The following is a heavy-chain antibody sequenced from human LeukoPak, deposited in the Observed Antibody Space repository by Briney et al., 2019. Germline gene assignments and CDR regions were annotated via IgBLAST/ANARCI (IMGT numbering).Heavy chain of an antibody. CDR3: AKDPIVSSSHPIDY. Sequence: GGSLRLSCAAPGFTFSSYAMSWVRQAPGKGLEWVSAISGSGGSTYYADSVKGRFTISRDNSKNTLYLQMNSLSAEDTAVYYCAKDPIVSSSHPIDYWGQGTLVTVSS. CDR1: GFTFSSYA. D-gene: IGHD6-13*01. CDR2: ISGSGGST. V-gene: IGHV3-23*01. J-gene: IGHJ4*02.